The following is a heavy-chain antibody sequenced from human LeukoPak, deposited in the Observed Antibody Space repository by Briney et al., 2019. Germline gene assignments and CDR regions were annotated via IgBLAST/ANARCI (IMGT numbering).Heavy chain of an antibody. D-gene: IGHD3-10*01. CDR3: ARDRMGFGELSPMFDY. CDR1: GFTFSDYY. J-gene: IGHJ4*02. CDR2: ISSSGSTI. V-gene: IGHV3-11*01. Sequence: GGSLRLSCAASGFTFSDYYMSCIRQAPGKGLEWVSYISSSGSTIYYAGSVKGRFTISRDNAKNSLYLQMNSLRAEDTAVYYCARDRMGFGELSPMFDYWGQGTLVTVSS.